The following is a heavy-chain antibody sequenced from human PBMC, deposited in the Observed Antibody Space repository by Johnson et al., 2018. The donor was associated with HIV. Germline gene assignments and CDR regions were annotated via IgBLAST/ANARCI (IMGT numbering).Heavy chain of an antibody. CDR1: GFTFSSYW. CDR2: IKQDGSEK. CDR3: ARDLVSLEDALDI. V-gene: IGHV3-7*01. Sequence: MQLVESGGGLVQPGGSLRLSCAASGFTFSSYWMSWVRQAPGKGLEWVANIKQDGSEKYYVVSVKGRFTISRDNSKNTLYLQMNSLRAEDTAVYYCARDLVSLEDALDIWGQGTMVTVSS. D-gene: IGHD3-16*02. J-gene: IGHJ3*02.